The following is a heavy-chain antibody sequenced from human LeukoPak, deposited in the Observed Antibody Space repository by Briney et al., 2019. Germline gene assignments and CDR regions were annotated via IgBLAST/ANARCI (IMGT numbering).Heavy chain of an antibody. CDR1: GYRFTSYY. CDR3: ARGLGGYDYVWGSRRTYAFDI. D-gene: IGHD3-16*01. J-gene: IGHJ3*02. Sequence: EASVKVSCKASGYRFTSYYMFWVRQAPGQGLEWMGIINPSRGSASYAQKFQGRVTMARNTSISTAYMELSSLRSEDTAVYYCARGLGGYDYVWGSRRTYAFDIWGQGTMVTVSS. CDR2: INPSRGSA. V-gene: IGHV1-46*01.